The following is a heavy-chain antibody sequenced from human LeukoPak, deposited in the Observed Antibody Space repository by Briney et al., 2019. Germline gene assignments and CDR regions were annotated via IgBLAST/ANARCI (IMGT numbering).Heavy chain of an antibody. D-gene: IGHD3-22*01. CDR3: TTWTRPGGYFRGWYFDL. CDR1: GYTFTGYY. CDR2: FDPEDGET. Sequence: ASVKVSCKASGYTFTGYYMHWVRQAPGKGLEWMGGFDPEDGETIYAQKFQGRVTMTEDTSTDTAYMELSSLTSEDTAVYYCTTWTRPGGYFRGWYFDLWGRGTLVTVSS. V-gene: IGHV1-24*01. J-gene: IGHJ2*01.